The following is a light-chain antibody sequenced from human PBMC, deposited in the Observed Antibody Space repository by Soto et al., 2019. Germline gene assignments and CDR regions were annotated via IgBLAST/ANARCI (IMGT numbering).Light chain of an antibody. V-gene: IGKV1-5*03. CDR1: QSISSW. Sequence: DIQMTQSPSTLSASVGDRVNITCRASQSISSWLAWYQQKPGKAPKLLIYKASSLESGDPSRFSGSGSGTEFTLTISSLQPDDFATYYCQQYNSYAWTFGQGTKVEIK. CDR2: KAS. CDR3: QQYNSYAWT. J-gene: IGKJ1*01.